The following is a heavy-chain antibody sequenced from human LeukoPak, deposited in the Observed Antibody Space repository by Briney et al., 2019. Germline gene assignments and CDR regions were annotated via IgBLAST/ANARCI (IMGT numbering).Heavy chain of an antibody. J-gene: IGHJ4*02. CDR1: GGSISSSNW. V-gene: IGHV4-4*02. CDR2: IYHSGST. Sequence: SETLSLTCAVSGGSISSSNWWSWVRQPPGKGLEWIGEIYHSGSTNYNPSLKSRVTISVDTSKNQFSLKLSSVTAADTAVYYCARESAYYDILTGYYGGDHFDYWGQGTLVTVSS. D-gene: IGHD3-9*01. CDR3: ARESAYYDILTGYYGGDHFDY.